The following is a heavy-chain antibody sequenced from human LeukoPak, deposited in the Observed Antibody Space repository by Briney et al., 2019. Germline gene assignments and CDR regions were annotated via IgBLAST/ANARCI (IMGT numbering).Heavy chain of an antibody. CDR3: ARDLKAAAGGALGY. CDR1: GGTFSSYA. CDR2: IIPIFGTA. Sequence: ASVKVSCKASGGTFSSYAISWVRQAPGQGLEWMGGIIPIFGTANYAQKFQGRVTITADESTSTAYMELSSLRSEDTAVYYCARDLKAAAGGALGYWGQGTLVTVSS. J-gene: IGHJ4*02. D-gene: IGHD6-13*01. V-gene: IGHV1-69*13.